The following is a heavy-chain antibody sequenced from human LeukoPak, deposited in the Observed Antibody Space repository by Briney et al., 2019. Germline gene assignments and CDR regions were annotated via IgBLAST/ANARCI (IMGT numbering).Heavy chain of an antibody. CDR3: TTNDAFDI. J-gene: IGHJ3*02. V-gene: IGHV3-15*01. Sequence: GESLKISCVASGFTFSNAWMNWVRQAPGKGLEWVGHIKTKSDGGPTDYAAPVKGRFTISRDDSKNTLYLQMNSLKTEDTAVYYCTTNDAFDIWGQGTMVTVSS. CDR2: IKTKSDGGPT. CDR1: GFTFSNAW.